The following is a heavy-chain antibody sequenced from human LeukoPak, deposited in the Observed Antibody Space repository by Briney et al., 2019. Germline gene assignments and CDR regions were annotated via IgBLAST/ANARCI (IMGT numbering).Heavy chain of an antibody. CDR2: ISNRGST. CDR1: GGSISSGGYY. V-gene: IGHV4-31*03. Sequence: PSETLSLTCSVSGGSISSGGYYWNWIRQHPEKGLEWIGYISNRGSTQYNPSLKSRITISVDTSKNQFSLKLSSVAAADTGVYYCASQEVYCAGGRPRGAFDIWGQGTMVTVSS. CDR3: ASQEVYCAGGRPRGAFDI. J-gene: IGHJ3*02. D-gene: IGHD2-8*02.